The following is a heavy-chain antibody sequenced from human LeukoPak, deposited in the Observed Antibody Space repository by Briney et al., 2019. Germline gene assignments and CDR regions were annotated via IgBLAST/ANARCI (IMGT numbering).Heavy chain of an antibody. D-gene: IGHD2-15*01. CDR2: IYHSGST. Sequence: SETLSLTCTVSGGSISSSSYYWGWIRQPPGKGLEWIGSIYHSGSTYYNPSLKSRVTISVDTSKNQFSLKLSSVTAADTAVYYCARDRSYCSGGSCSYYFDYWGQGTLVTVSS. J-gene: IGHJ4*02. CDR1: GGSISSSSYY. V-gene: IGHV4-39*07. CDR3: ARDRSYCSGGSCSYYFDY.